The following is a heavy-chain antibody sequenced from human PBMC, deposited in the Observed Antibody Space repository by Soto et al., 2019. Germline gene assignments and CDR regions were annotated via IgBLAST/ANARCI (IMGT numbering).Heavy chain of an antibody. D-gene: IGHD1-26*01. V-gene: IGHV3-15*06. CDR2: VKTTSERGTT. J-gene: IGHJ4*02. Sequence: GGSLRLSCEASGFSLSDAWMSWVRQIPGRGLEWVGRVKTTSERGTTNYAAPVMGRFTVSRDDSKNTLYLQMDALRAEDTAVYYCTTAGTRVGYTGSYWGQGTQVTVSS. CDR1: GFSLSDAW. CDR3: TTAGTRVGYTGSY.